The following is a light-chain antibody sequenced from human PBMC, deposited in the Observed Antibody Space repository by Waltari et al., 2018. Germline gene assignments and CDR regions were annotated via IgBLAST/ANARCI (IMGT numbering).Light chain of an antibody. J-gene: IGLJ2*01. Sequence: QSALTQPPSQSGSPGQSVTIPCTGTSRDVGADNYVSGYQHRPGKAPKLMIYAVNKRPTGVPDRFSGSKSGNTASLPVSGLQAEDEADYYCSSFAGAKELVFGGGTKLTVL. CDR1: SRDVGADNY. CDR2: AVN. V-gene: IGLV2-8*01. CDR3: SSFAGAKELV.